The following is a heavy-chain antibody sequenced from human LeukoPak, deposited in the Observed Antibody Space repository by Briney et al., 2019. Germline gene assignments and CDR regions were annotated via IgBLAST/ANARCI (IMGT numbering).Heavy chain of an antibody. J-gene: IGHJ3*02. CDR1: GDSVSSNSAA. V-gene: IGHV6-1*01. CDR3: ARHNYDYVWGSYRPIDAFDI. CDR2: TYYRSKWYN. D-gene: IGHD3-16*02. Sequence: SQTLSLTCAISGDSVSSNSAAWNWPRQSPSRGLEWLARTYYRSKWYNDYAVSVKSRITINPDTSKNQCSLQLNSATPEDTAVYYCARHNYDYVWGSYRPIDAFDIWGQGTMVTVSS.